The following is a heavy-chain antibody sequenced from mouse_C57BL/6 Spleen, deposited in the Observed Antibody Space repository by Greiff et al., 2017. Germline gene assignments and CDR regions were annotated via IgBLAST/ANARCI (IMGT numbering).Heavy chain of an antibody. CDR1: GYTFTGYW. CDR3: ARAGEDYGGACFAD. CDR2: ILPGSGST. J-gene: IGHJ3*01. Sequence: QVQLQQSGAELLKPGASVQLSCKATGYTFTGYWIEWVKQRPGHGLEWIGEILPGSGSTNYNEKFKGKATFTADTSSTTAYMQLSSLTTEDSAIYYCARAGEDYGGACFADWGQGTLVTVSA. D-gene: IGHD1-1*01. V-gene: IGHV1-9*01.